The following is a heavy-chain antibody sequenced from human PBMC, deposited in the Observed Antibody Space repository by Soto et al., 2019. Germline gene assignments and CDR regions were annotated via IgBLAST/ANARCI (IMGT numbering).Heavy chain of an antibody. J-gene: IGHJ4*02. CDR1: GFSLSTGGVG. D-gene: IGHD6-19*01. V-gene: IGHV2-5*02. CDR3: AHRLPGSSTGWDTGLFDY. Sequence: QITLKESGPTLVKPAQTLTLTCTFSGFSLSTGGVGVGWVRQPPGKALEWLAFIYWDDDKRYNPSLKTRLTITKDTSKNLVVLIMTDMDPVDTATYFCAHRLPGSSTGWDTGLFDYWGQGTLVTVSS. CDR2: IYWDDDK.